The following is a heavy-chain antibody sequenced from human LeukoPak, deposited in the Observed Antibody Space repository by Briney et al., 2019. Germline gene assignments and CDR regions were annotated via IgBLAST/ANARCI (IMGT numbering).Heavy chain of an antibody. CDR1: GYTFTSYD. J-gene: IGHJ4*02. CDR2: TNPNSGNT. CDR3: ARAPLRYFDWLFQ. D-gene: IGHD3-9*01. Sequence: ASVKVSCKASGYTFTSYDINWVRQATGQGLEWMGWTNPNSGNTGYAQKFQGRVTMTRNTSISTAYMEPSSLRSEDTAVYYCARAPLRYFDWLFQGGQGPLVTVSS. V-gene: IGHV1-8*01.